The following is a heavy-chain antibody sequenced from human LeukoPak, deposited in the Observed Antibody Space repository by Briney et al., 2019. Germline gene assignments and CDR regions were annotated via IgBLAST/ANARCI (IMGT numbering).Heavy chain of an antibody. J-gene: IGHJ5*02. CDR2: IYYSGST. CDR1: GGSISSYY. CDR3: ARAREDYGDYASFAFSFQGLGFDP. V-gene: IGHV4-59*01. Sequence: SETLSLTCTVSGGSISSYYWSWIRQPPGKGLEWIGYIYYSGSTNYNPSLKSRVTISVDTSKNQFSLKLSSVTAADTAVYYCARAREDYGDYASFAFSFQGLGFDPWGQGTLVTVSS. D-gene: IGHD4-17*01.